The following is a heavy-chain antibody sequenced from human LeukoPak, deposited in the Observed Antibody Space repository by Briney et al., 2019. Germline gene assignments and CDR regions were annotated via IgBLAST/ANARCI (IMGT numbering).Heavy chain of an antibody. V-gene: IGHV4-39*01. D-gene: IGHD5-12*01. CDR3: ARRDIVATIST. CDR2: IFYSGTT. CDR1: GGSISSSSYY. J-gene: IGHJ4*02. Sequence: SETLSLTCTVSGGSISSSSYYWAWIRQPPGKGLEWIGSIFYSGTTFYNPSLKSRLTISVDTSKNQFSLRLSSVTAADTAVYYCARRDIVATISTWGQGTLVTVSS.